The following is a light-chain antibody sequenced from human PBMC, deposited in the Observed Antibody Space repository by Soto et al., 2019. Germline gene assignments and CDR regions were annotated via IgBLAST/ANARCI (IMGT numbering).Light chain of an antibody. CDR3: QSFDRRLRGYV. CDR1: SSNVGANYD. CDR2: GKN. Sequence: QSLLTQPPSVSGSPGQRVTISCTGGSSNVGANYDVHWYQQIPGTAPKLLIYGKNNRPSGVPDRFSGSKSGTSASLAIAGLQAEDEADYYCQSFDRRLRGYVFGTGTKVTV. V-gene: IGLV1-40*01. J-gene: IGLJ1*01.